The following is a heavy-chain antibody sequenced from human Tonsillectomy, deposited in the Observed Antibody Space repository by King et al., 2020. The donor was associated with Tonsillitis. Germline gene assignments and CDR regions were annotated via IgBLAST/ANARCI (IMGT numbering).Heavy chain of an antibody. D-gene: IGHD1-1*01. V-gene: IGHV3-30*03. J-gene: IGHJ4*02. CDR3: VRGVSDWYDGWDS. Sequence: VQLVESGGAVVQPGRSLRLSCAASGFNFSIYGMNWVRQAPGKGPEWVSAGSFDGNTRHYTDSVKGRFTISKDESKKKLYLQMNFVRFEDTAVYYCVRGVSDWYDGWDSWGQGTLVTVSS. CDR2: GSFDGNTR. CDR1: GFNFSIYG.